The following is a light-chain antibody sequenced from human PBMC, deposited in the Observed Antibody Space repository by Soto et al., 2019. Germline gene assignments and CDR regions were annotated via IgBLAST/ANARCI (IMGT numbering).Light chain of an antibody. V-gene: IGKV1-12*01. CDR1: QAISSR. CDR2: AAS. J-gene: IGKJ4*01. Sequence: DIQMTQSPSSVSASLGDRVTSTCRASQAISSRLAWYQQKPGQAPKLLIYAASSLQSGVPSRFSGSGSGTDFTLTISSLQPEDFATYYCQQANSFTLNFGGGTMVEIK. CDR3: QQANSFTLN.